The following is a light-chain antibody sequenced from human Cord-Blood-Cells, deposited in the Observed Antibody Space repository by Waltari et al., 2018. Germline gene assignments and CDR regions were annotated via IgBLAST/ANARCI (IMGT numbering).Light chain of an antibody. Sequence: QPALTQPASVSGSPGQSHTISCTGTSSDVGGYNYVSGYQQHPGKAPKLMIYDVSNRPSGVSNRFSGSKSGNTASLTISGLQAEDEADYYCSSYTSSSTRVFGTGTKVTVL. J-gene: IGLJ1*01. V-gene: IGLV2-14*01. CDR1: SSDVGGYNY. CDR3: SSYTSSSTRV. CDR2: DVS.